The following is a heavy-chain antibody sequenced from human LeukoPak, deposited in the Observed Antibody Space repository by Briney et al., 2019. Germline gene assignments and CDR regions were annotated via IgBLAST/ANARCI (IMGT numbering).Heavy chain of an antibody. D-gene: IGHD3-10*01. Sequence: GGSLRLSCAASGFTVSSNYMSWVRQAPGKGLEWVAFIRYDGSNKYYADSVKGRFTISRDNSKNTLYLQMNSLRAEDTAVYYCNGAGRWFDPWGQGTLVTVSS. J-gene: IGHJ5*02. CDR2: IRYDGSNK. CDR1: GFTVSSNY. V-gene: IGHV3-30*02. CDR3: NGAGRWFDP.